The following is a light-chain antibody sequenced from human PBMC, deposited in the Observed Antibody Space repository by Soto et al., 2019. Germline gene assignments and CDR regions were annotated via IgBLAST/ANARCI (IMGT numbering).Light chain of an antibody. J-gene: IGKJ1*01. CDR3: IQYSHFPRT. CDR2: QVS. CDR1: QSLVYSDGNTY. Sequence: VLTQTPLSSPVTLGQPASISCRSSQSLVYSDGNTYLSWLQQRPGQPPRLLIYQVSNRFSGVPDRCSGSGAGTDFTLKISRVEAEDVEVDSYIQYSHFPRTFGQGTKVDIK. V-gene: IGKV2-24*01.